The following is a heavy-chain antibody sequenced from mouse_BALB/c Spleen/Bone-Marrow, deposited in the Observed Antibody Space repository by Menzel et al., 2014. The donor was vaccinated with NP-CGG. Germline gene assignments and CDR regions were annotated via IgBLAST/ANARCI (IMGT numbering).Heavy chain of an antibody. CDR1: GFTFSSFG. D-gene: IGHD4-1*01. V-gene: IGHV5-17*02. CDR2: ISSGSNTI. Sequence: EVQLVESGGGLVQPGGSRKLSCAASGFTFSSFGMHWVRQAPERGLEWVAYISSGSNTIFYADTVKGRFTISRDNPKNTLFLQMTSLRSEDTAMYYCTRGGNWEDFDYWGQGTTLTVSS. CDR3: TRGGNWEDFDY. J-gene: IGHJ2*01.